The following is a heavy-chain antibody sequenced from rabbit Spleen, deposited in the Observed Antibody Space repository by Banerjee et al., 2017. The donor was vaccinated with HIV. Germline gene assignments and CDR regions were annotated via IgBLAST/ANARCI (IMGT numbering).Heavy chain of an antibody. V-gene: IGHV1S45*01. Sequence: QEELEESGGGPVQPGGSLIRTCTASGVSFTISYFMCWVRTAPGKGLEWIGCIYGGGSGITSYYTSWAKGRFTISKTSSTTVTLQMTSLTVADTATYFCARDLVAAIGWNFKLWGQGTLVTVS. CDR3: ARDLVAAIGWNFKL. D-gene: IGHD5-1*01. CDR2: IYGGGSGITS. J-gene: IGHJ4*01. CDR1: GVSFTISYF.